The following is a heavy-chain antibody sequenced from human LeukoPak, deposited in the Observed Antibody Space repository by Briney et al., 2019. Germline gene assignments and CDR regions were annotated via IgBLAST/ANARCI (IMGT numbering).Heavy chain of an antibody. CDR2: IRHNGNDK. V-gene: IGHV3-30*02. J-gene: IGHJ3*02. CDR1: GFTFTRFG. D-gene: IGHD6-19*01. Sequence: GGSLRLSCAASGFTFTRFGMQWVRRAPGKGLEWVTSIRHNGNDKYYADSVKGRLTISRDNSKNTLFLQMNSLRTEDTAVYYCAKDRSPEQWLVVNAFDIWGQGTMVTASS. CDR3: AKDRSPEQWLVVNAFDI.